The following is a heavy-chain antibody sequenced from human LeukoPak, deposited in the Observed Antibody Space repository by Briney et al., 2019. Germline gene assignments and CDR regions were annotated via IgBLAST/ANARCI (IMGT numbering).Heavy chain of an antibody. V-gene: IGHV1-2*02. CDR3: ARGPRAGMITFGGVIAYFDY. J-gene: IGHJ4*02. CDR2: INPSSCCT. Sequence: ASVKVSCKASGYTFTGYYMHWVRQAPGQGLEWMGWINPSSCCTDYAQKFQGRVTMTRDTSITTAYMELSRLRSDDTAVYYCARGPRAGMITFGGVIAYFDYWGQGTLVTVSS. CDR1: GYTFTGYY. D-gene: IGHD3-16*02.